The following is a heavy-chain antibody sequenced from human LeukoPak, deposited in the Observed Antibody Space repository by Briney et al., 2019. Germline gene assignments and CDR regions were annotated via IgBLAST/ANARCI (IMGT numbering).Heavy chain of an antibody. CDR1: GYSISSGYY. J-gene: IGHJ4*02. V-gene: IGHV4-38-2*01. CDR3: ATRSSQFNFDY. CDR2: IYHSGST. Sequence: PSETLSLTCAVSGYSISSGYYWGWIRPPPGKGLEWFGSIYHSGSTYYNPSLKSRVTISVDTSKNQFTLKLSSVSAADTAVYYCATRSSQFNFDYWGQGTLVTVSS. D-gene: IGHD2-2*01.